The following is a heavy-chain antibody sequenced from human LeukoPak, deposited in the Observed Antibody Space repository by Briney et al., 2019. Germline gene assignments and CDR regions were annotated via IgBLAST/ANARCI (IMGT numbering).Heavy chain of an antibody. J-gene: IGHJ4*02. CDR2: IYYSGST. Sequence: SETLSLTCTVSGGSISSYYWSWLRQPPGKGLEWIGYIYYSGSTNYNPSLKSRVTISVDTSKNQFSLKLSSVTAADTAVYYCARAWGSGWYPGAFDYWGQGTLVTVSS. CDR1: GGSISSYY. CDR3: ARAWGSGWYPGAFDY. V-gene: IGHV4-59*01. D-gene: IGHD6-19*01.